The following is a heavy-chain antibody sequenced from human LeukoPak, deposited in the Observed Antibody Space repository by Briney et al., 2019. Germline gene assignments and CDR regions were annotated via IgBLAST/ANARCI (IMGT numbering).Heavy chain of an antibody. CDR1: GFTFSGFE. CDR2: ISSGGSTI. D-gene: IGHD5-18*01. CDR3: ARWVYGGYRFGYHFDY. Sequence: GSLRLSCAASGFTFSGFEMNWVRQPPGKGLEWVSYISSGGSTIFYADSVKGRFTIYRDNAKNSLYLQMNSRRAEDTAVYYCARWVYGGYRFGYHFDYWGQGTLVTVSS. J-gene: IGHJ4*02. V-gene: IGHV3-48*03.